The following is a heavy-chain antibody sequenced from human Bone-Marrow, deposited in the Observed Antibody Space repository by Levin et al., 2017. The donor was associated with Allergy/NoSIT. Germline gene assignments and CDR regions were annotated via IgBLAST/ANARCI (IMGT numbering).Heavy chain of an antibody. J-gene: IGHJ4*02. CDR1: GFTFSSYG. Sequence: GESLKISCAASGFTFSSYGMHWVRQAPGKGLEWVAVIWYDGSNKYYADSVKGRFTISRDNSKNTLYLQMNSLRAEDTAVYYCARDPGLFGGLPHTGTGTGDYWGQGTLVTVSS. V-gene: IGHV3-33*01. CDR3: ARDPGLFGGLPHTGTGTGDY. D-gene: IGHD3-3*01. CDR2: IWYDGSNK.